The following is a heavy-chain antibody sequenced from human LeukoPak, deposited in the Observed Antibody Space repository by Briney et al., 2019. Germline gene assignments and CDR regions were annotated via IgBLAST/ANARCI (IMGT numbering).Heavy chain of an antibody. CDR3: ARYSSSWPFDY. D-gene: IGHD6-13*01. CDR1: GFTFSSYS. J-gene: IGHJ4*02. V-gene: IGHV3-21*01. CDR2: ISSSSSYI. Sequence: GGSLRLSCAASGFTFSSYSTNWVRQAPGKGLEWVSSISSSSSYIYYADSVRGRFTISRDNAKNSLYLQMNSLRAEDTAVYYCARYSSSWPFDYWGQGTLVTVSS.